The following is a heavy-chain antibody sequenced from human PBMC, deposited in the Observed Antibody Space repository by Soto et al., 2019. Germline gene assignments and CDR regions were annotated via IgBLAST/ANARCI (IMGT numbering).Heavy chain of an antibody. D-gene: IGHD4-17*01. Sequence: AGGSLRLSCAASGFTFNNYGMSWVRQAPGKGLEWVSAITDSGGSTYYADSVKGRFTISRDNSKNTVYLQMNSLRAEDTAVYYCAKAATVVTLYYFDYWGQGTLVTVS. CDR1: GFTFNNYG. V-gene: IGHV3-23*01. CDR3: AKAATVVTLYYFDY. CDR2: ITDSGGST. J-gene: IGHJ4*02.